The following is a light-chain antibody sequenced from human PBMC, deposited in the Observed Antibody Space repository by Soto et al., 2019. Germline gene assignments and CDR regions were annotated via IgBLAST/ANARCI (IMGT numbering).Light chain of an antibody. J-gene: IGKJ4*01. Sequence: EIVLTQSPGTVSLSAGERATLSCRASRSISTNSLAWYQQKPGQAPRLLIYAAASRATGIPDRFAGSGSGTDFTLTISSLEPEDFAVYFCHQYDTSPLSFCRGTKVGMK. CDR3: HQYDTSPLS. CDR1: RSISTNS. CDR2: AAA. V-gene: IGKV3-20*01.